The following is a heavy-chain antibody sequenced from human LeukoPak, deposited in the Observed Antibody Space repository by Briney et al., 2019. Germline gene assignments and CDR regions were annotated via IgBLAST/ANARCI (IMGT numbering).Heavy chain of an antibody. J-gene: IGHJ4*02. Sequence: GGSLRLSCAASGFTFSNYSMNWVRQAPGKGLEWVSSISSSSSYIYYADSVKGRFTISRDNAKNSLYLQMNSLRAEDTAVYYCARDYEWELLGFCDYWGQGTLVTVSS. V-gene: IGHV3-21*01. CDR1: GFTFSNYS. D-gene: IGHD1-26*01. CDR2: ISSSSSYI. CDR3: ARDYEWELLGFCDY.